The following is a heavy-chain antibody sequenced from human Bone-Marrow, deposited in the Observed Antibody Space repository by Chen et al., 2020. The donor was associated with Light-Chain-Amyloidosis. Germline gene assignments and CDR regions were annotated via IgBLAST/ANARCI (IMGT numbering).Heavy chain of an antibody. V-gene: IGHV3-23*04. CDR2: ARGGDGPT. D-gene: IGHD2-2*01. Sequence: VQLVESGGGLVQSGGSLRLSCVGSGFTFSNSAMTWGRQAPGKGLEWVSVARGGDGPTYYADSVRGRFTIYRDNSKNTLYLQMTSLRAEDTAVYYCAKDRCTSISCSDFDYWGQGTLVTVSS. CDR1: GFTFSNSA. J-gene: IGHJ4*02. CDR3: AKDRCTSISCSDFDY.